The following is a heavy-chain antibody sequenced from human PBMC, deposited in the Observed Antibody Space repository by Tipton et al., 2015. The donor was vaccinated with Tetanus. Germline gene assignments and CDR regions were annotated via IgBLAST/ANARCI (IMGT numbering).Heavy chain of an antibody. CDR2: FYYGGST. CDR3: ARQGGLVGIYFHY. Sequence: LRLSCTVSGGSISGRSSYWGWIRQPPGKGLEGIATFYYGGSTYYNPPLRSRVTISVDTAKNRFSLKVSSMTAADTAVYYCARQGGLVGIYFHYWGQGTLVTVSS. J-gene: IGHJ4*02. D-gene: IGHD1-26*01. V-gene: IGHV4-39*01. CDR1: GGSISGRSSY.